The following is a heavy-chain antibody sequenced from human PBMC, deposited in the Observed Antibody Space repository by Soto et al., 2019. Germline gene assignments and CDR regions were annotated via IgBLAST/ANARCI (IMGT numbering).Heavy chain of an antibody. CDR1: GFSVSTSGVG. D-gene: IGHD2-15*01. CDR3: AHKGGRGAGMDV. V-gene: IGHV2-5*02. CDR2: IYWDNDK. J-gene: IGHJ6*02. Sequence: QITLKESGPTLVKPTQTLTLTCTFSGFSVSTSGVGVAWIRQSPGKALEWLALIYWDNDKRYSPFLQSRVTITKDTSKNQVVLTMTNMDPVDTATYDCAHKGGRGAGMDVWGQGTSVTVSS.